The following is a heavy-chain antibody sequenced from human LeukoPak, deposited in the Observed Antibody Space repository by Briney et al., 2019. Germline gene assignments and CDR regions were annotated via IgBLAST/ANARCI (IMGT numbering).Heavy chain of an antibody. D-gene: IGHD3-10*01. CDR1: GFTFSSYW. CDR3: STGKLAY. V-gene: IGHV3-7*03. CDR2: IKQDGSEK. J-gene: IGHJ4*02. Sequence: PGGSLRLSCAASGFTFSSYWMSWVRQAPGKGLAWVANIKQDGSEKYYVDSVKGRFTISRDNAKNSLYLQMNSLRAEDTAVYCRSTGKLAYWGQGTLVTVSS.